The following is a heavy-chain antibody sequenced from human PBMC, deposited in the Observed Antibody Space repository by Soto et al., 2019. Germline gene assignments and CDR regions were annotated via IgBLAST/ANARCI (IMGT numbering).Heavy chain of an antibody. D-gene: IGHD1-26*01. Sequence: SETLSLTCAVSGGSISSGDYYWSWIRQPPGKGLEWIGYIYYSGSTYYNPSLKSRVTISVDTSKNQFSLKLSSVTAADTAAYYCARDSAVELLIGERDYYYGMDVWGQGTTVTVSS. J-gene: IGHJ6*02. CDR1: GGSISSGDYY. V-gene: IGHV4-30-4*01. CDR3: ARDSAVELLIGERDYYYGMDV. CDR2: IYYSGST.